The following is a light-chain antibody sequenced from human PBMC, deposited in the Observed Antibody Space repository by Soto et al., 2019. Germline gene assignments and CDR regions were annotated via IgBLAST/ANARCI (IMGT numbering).Light chain of an antibody. CDR2: GNN. J-gene: IGLJ2*01. CDR1: SSNIGAGYD. Sequence: VLTQPPSVSGAPGQRVTISCTGSSSNIGAGYDVHWYQQLPGTAPKLLIYGNNNRPSGVPDRFSDSKSGTSASLAITGLQAEDEADYYCQSYDSSLSVVFGGGTKLTVL. V-gene: IGLV1-40*01. CDR3: QSYDSSLSVV.